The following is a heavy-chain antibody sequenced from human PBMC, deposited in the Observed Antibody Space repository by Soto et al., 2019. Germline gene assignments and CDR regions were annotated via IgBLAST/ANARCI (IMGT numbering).Heavy chain of an antibody. CDR3: ARDSLGLQCLEPTYFDY. V-gene: IGHV3-30-3*01. Sequence: QVQLVESGGGVVQPGRSLRLSCAASGFTFSSYAMHWVRQAPGKGLEWVAVISYDGSNKYYADSVKGRFTISRDNSKNTLYLQMNSLRAEDTAVYYCARDSLGLQCLEPTYFDYWGQGTLVTVSS. D-gene: IGHD4-4*01. CDR1: GFTFSSYA. CDR2: ISYDGSNK. J-gene: IGHJ4*02.